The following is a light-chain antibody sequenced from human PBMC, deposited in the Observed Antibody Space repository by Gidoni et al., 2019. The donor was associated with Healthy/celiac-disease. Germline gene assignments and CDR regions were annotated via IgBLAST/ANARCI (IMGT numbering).Light chain of an antibody. CDR3: QPSYSTPRT. CDR1: QSISSY. CDR2: AAS. J-gene: IGKJ1*01. Sequence: DRVTITCRASQSISSYLNWYQQKPWKAPKLLIYAASSLQSGVPSRFSGSGSVTDFTLTISSLQPEDFSTYYCQPSYSTPRTFGPXTKVEIK. V-gene: IGKV1-39*01.